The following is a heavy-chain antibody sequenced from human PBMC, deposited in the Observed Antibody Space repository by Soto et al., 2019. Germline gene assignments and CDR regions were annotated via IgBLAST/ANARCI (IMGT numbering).Heavy chain of an antibody. V-gene: IGHV3-66*01. Sequence: EVQLVESGGDLVQRGGSLRLSCAASGFDVSNTDMSWVRQAPGKGLEWVSVIYSGGYTNYADSVKGRFIVSRDSPKYTLYLQMDSLRADDTAVYYCAREAIIVIAAPEYYFDYWGQGTLVTVSS. J-gene: IGHJ4*02. CDR3: AREAIIVIAAPEYYFDY. CDR1: GFDVSNTD. D-gene: IGHD3-22*01. CDR2: IYSGGYT.